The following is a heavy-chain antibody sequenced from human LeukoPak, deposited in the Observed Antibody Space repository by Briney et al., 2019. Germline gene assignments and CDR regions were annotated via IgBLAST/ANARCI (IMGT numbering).Heavy chain of an antibody. CDR1: GGSFSGYY. CDR2: INHSGST. D-gene: IGHD3-22*01. J-gene: IGHJ5*02. V-gene: IGHV4-34*01. CDR3: ARRRERYYYDSRFRNWFDP. Sequence: SETLSLTCAVYGGSFSGYYWSWIRQPPGKGLEWIGEINHSGSTNYNPSLKSRVTISVDTSKNQFSLKLSSVTAADTAVYYCARRRERYYYDSRFRNWFDPWGQGTLVTVSS.